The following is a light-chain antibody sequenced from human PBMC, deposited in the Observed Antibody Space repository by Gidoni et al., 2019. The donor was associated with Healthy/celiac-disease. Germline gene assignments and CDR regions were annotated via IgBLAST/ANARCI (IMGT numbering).Light chain of an antibody. CDR2: YDD. CDR3: AAWDDSLNGLV. Sequence: QSVLTQPPSVSAAPRQRVTISCSGSSSNIGNNAVNWYQQPPGKAPKLLIYYDDLLPSGVSDRFSGSKSGTSASLAISGLQSEDEADYYCAAWDDSLNGLVFGGGTKLTVL. J-gene: IGLJ2*01. V-gene: IGLV1-36*01. CDR1: SSNIGNNA.